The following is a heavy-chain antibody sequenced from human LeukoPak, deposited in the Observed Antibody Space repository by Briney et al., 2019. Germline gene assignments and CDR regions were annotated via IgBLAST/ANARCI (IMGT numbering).Heavy chain of an antibody. D-gene: IGHD3-22*01. CDR1: GFTFSSYW. Sequence: GSLRLSCGASGFTFSSYWMSWVRQAPGKGLEWVANIKEDGSEKYYVDSVKGRFIISRDNAKNSLYLHMNDLRAEDTAVYYCARDPSSGYYYYFDYWGQGTLVTVSS. CDR3: ARDPSSGYYYYFDY. CDR2: IKEDGSEK. J-gene: IGHJ4*02. V-gene: IGHV3-7*03.